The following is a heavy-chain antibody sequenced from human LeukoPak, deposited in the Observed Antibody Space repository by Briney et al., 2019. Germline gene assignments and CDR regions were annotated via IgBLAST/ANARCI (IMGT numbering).Heavy chain of an antibody. J-gene: IGHJ4*02. Sequence: GRSLRLSCAASGSTFSSYAMHWVRQAPGKGLEWVAVISYDGSNKYYADSVKGRFTISRDNSKNTLYLQMNSLRAEDTAVYYCAREKGSLRYFDWLLLEEFDYWGQGTLVTVSS. CDR3: AREKGSLRYFDWLLLEEFDY. CDR1: GSTFSSYA. CDR2: ISYDGSNK. V-gene: IGHV3-30*04. D-gene: IGHD3-9*01.